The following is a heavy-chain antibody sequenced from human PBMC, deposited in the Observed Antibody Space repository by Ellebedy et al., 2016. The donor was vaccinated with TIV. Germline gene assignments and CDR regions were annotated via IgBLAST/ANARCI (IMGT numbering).Heavy chain of an antibody. Sequence: GGSLRLXCAASGFSFSSYPMNWVRQAPGKGLEWVSYISSTSTTIYYADSVKGRFTLSRDNAKNSLYLQMNSLGAEDTAVYFCARGRYYCSSTSCYAPSWFDPWGQGTLVTVSS. CDR3: ARGRYYCSSTSCYAPSWFDP. V-gene: IGHV3-48*04. CDR2: ISSTSTTI. D-gene: IGHD2-2*01. CDR1: GFSFSSYP. J-gene: IGHJ5*02.